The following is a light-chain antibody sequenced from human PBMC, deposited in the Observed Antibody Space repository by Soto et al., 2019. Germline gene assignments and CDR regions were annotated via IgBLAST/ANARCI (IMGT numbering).Light chain of an antibody. Sequence: DIQMTQCPSSVAASVGDRVTITCRSSEDISTWLAWYQQKPGKAPKLLIYAASSLQSGVPSRFSGSGSGTDFTLTISSLQPEDFATYYCQHADSFPLITFGQGTRLEIK. J-gene: IGKJ5*01. V-gene: IGKV1-12*01. CDR2: AAS. CDR3: QHADSFPLIT. CDR1: EDISTW.